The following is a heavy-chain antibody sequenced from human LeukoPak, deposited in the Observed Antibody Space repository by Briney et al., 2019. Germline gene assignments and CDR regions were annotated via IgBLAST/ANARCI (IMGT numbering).Heavy chain of an antibody. CDR3: ARVGPTGAFDI. V-gene: IGHV3-64*02. Sequence: GGSLRLSCAASGFTFSSYAMHWVRQAPGKGLEYVSAISSNGGSTYYADSVKGRFTISRDNSKNTLYLQMGSLRAEDMAVYYCARVGPTGAFDIWGQGTMVTVSS. J-gene: IGHJ3*02. CDR1: GFTFSSYA. D-gene: IGHD4-17*01. CDR2: ISSNGGST.